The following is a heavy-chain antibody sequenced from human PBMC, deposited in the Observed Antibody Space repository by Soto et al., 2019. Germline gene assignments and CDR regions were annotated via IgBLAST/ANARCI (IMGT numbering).Heavy chain of an antibody. CDR3: ARGESYYYDSSGYYWFGFDY. J-gene: IGHJ4*02. Sequence: ASVKVSCKASGYTFTIYDINWVLQATGQGLEWMGWMNPNSGSTGYAQKFQGRVTMTRNTSISTAYMELSSLRSEDTAVYYCARGESYYYDSSGYYWFGFDYWGQGTLVTVS. CDR2: MNPNSGST. D-gene: IGHD3-22*01. CDR1: GYTFTIYD. V-gene: IGHV1-8*01.